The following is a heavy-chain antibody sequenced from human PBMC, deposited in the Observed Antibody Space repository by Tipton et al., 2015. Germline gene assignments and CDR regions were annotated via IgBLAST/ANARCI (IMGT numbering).Heavy chain of an antibody. Sequence: TLSLTCTVSGDSISSGSYYWGWIRQPPGKGLEWIGSIYYSGSTYYNPSLKSRVTISVDTSKTRFSLKLSSVTAADTAVYYCARTYDFTAYSPVGCWGQGTLVTVSS. CDR2: IYYSGST. J-gene: IGHJ4*02. V-gene: IGHV4-39*01. CDR3: ARTYDFTAYSPVGC. CDR1: GDSISSGSYY. D-gene: IGHD3-3*01.